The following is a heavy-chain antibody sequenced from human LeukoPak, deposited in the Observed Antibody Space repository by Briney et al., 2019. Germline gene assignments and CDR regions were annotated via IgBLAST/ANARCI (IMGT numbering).Heavy chain of an antibody. D-gene: IGHD6-19*01. Sequence: GGSLRLSCAASGFTFSSYAMSWVRQAPGKGLEWVGRIKSKTDGGTTDYAAPVKGRFTISRDDSKNTLNLQMNSLKTEDTAVYYCTPSIAVAGSLDYWGQGTLVTVSS. CDR1: GFTFSSYA. V-gene: IGHV3-15*01. J-gene: IGHJ4*02. CDR3: TPSIAVAGSLDY. CDR2: IKSKTDGGTT.